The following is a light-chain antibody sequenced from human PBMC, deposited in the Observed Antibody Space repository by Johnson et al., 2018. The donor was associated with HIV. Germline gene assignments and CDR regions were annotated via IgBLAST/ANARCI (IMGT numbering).Light chain of an antibody. CDR3: GTWDSSLSVNYV. V-gene: IGLV1-51*02. Sequence: HSVLTQPPSVSAAPGQKVTISCSGSSSNIGNNYVSWYQQLPGTAPKLLIYENNKRPSGIPDRFSGSKSGTSATLGITGLQTGDEADYYRGTWDSSLSVNYVFGTGTKVTVL. J-gene: IGLJ1*01. CDR1: SSNIGNNY. CDR2: ENN.